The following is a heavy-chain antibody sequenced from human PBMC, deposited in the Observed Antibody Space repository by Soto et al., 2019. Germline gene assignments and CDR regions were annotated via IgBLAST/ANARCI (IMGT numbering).Heavy chain of an antibody. CDR3: ARVQSGYDFAY. CDR1: GNTFTSYG. Sequence: VQLVQSGAEVKKPGASGKVSCKASGNTFTSYGINWVRQAPGQGLEGMGWISAYNGNTHYAQKLQGRVTMTTDTSTSTAYMELRSLRSDDTAVYYCARVQSGYDFAYWGQGTLVTVSS. J-gene: IGHJ4*02. V-gene: IGHV1-18*01. CDR2: ISAYNGNT. D-gene: IGHD5-12*01.